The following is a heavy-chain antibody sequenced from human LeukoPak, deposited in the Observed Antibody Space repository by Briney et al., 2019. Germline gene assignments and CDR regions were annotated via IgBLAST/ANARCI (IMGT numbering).Heavy chain of an antibody. D-gene: IGHD5-18*01. Sequence: GGSLRLSCAASGFTFSSYAMSWVRQAPGKGLEWVSAISGSGSSTYYADSVKGRFTIPRDNSKNTLYLQMYSLRAEDTAVYYCAKDRTGYSYGYFLSPWGQGTLVTVSS. J-gene: IGHJ5*02. V-gene: IGHV3-23*01. CDR1: GFTFSSYA. CDR3: AKDRTGYSYGYFLSP. CDR2: ISGSGSST.